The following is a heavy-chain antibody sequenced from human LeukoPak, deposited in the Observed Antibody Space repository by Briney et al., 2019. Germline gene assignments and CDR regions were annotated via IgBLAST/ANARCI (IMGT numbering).Heavy chain of an antibody. CDR2: INPNSGGT. CDR3: ARTVGSYLDY. CDR1: GYTFSNYD. V-gene: IGHV1-2*02. J-gene: IGHJ4*02. D-gene: IGHD1-26*01. Sequence: ASVKVSCKASGYTFSNYDISWVRQAPGQGLEWMGWINPNSGGTNYAQKFQGRVTMTRDTFISTAYMELSRLRSDDTAVYYCARTVGSYLDYWGQGTLVTVSS.